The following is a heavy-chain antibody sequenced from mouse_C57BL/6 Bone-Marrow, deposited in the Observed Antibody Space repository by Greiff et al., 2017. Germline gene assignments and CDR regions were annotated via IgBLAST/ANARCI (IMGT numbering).Heavy chain of an antibody. J-gene: IGHJ1*03. CDR1: GYTFTSYW. D-gene: IGHD2-5*01. Sequence: QVQLQQPGAELVKPGASVKMSCKASGYTFTSYWITWVKQRPGQGLEWIGDIYPGSGSTNYNEKFKSKATLTVDTSSSSADMQLSSLTSEDSAVYYCARPYYSNYWYFDVWGTGTTVTVSS. V-gene: IGHV1-55*01. CDR3: ARPYYSNYWYFDV. CDR2: IYPGSGST.